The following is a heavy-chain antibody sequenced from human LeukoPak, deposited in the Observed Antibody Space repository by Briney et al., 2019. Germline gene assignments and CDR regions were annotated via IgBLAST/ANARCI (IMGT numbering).Heavy chain of an antibody. J-gene: IGHJ4*02. V-gene: IGHV3-30-3*01. D-gene: IGHD3-22*01. CDR3: SALKRITMIVVRDY. CDR2: ISYDGSNK. CDR1: GFTFSSYA. Sequence: PGGSLRLSCAASGFTFSSYAMHWVRQAPGKGLEWVAVISYDGSNKYYAESVKGRFTISRDNSKNTLYLQMNSLRAEDTAVYYCSALKRITMIVVRDYWGQGTLVAVFS.